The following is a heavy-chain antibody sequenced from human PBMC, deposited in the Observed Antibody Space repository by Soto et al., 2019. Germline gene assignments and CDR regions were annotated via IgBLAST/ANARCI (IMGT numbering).Heavy chain of an antibody. J-gene: IGHJ3*02. CDR2: IYYSGST. V-gene: IGHV4-39*07. CDR3: ARGLISGYYLYDAFDI. D-gene: IGHD3-22*01. CDR1: GGSFSSYY. Sequence: SETLSLTCAVYGGSFSSYYWGWIRQPPGKGLEWIGSIYYSGSTYYNPSLKSRVTISVDTSKNQFSLKLSSVTAAVTAVYYCARGLISGYYLYDAFDIWGQGTMVT.